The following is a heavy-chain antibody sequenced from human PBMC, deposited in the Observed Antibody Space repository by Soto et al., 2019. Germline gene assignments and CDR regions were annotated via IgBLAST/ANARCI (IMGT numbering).Heavy chain of an antibody. Sequence: PSETLSLTCTVSGGSVSSGSYYWSWNRQPPGKGLEWIGYIYYSGSTNYNPSLKSRVTISVDTSKNQFSLKLSSVTAADTAVYYCASGYSGYEGYYYYGMDVWGQGTTVTVSS. J-gene: IGHJ6*02. V-gene: IGHV4-61*01. CDR1: GGSVSSGSYY. D-gene: IGHD5-12*01. CDR2: IYYSGST. CDR3: ASGYSGYEGYYYYGMDV.